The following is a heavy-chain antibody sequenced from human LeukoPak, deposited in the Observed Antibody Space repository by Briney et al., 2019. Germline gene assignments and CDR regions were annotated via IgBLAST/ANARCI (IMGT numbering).Heavy chain of an antibody. Sequence: GGSLRLSCAASGFTLSSYAMHWVRQAPGKGLEWVAVISYDGSNKYYADSVKGRFTISRDNSKNTLYLQMNSLRAEDTAVYYCAKEGGSYYVYFDYWGQGTLVTVSS. D-gene: IGHD1-26*01. CDR2: ISYDGSNK. V-gene: IGHV3-30*04. CDR1: GFTLSSYA. CDR3: AKEGGSYYVYFDY. J-gene: IGHJ4*02.